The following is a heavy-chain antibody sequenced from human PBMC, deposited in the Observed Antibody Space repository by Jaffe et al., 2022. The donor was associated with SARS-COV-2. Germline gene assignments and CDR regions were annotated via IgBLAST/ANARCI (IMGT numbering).Heavy chain of an antibody. V-gene: IGHV4-34*01. CDR1: GGSFSAYY. D-gene: IGHD3-10*01. J-gene: IGHJ6*02. CDR3: ARAPRVQYYFCGVDV. CDR2: IDRTGNS. Sequence: QVQLQQWGAGLLKPSETLSLTCTVSGGSFSAYYWSWVRQPPGKGLEWIGEIDRTGNSNYNPSLKSRVAISRDMSKSQFSLTLSSVTAADTAVYYCARAPRVQYYFCGVDVWGQGTTVTISS.